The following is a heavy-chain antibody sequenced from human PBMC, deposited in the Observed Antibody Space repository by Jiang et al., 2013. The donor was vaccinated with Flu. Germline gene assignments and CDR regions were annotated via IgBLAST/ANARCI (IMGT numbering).Heavy chain of an antibody. CDR3: AKDIKQWLVLDFYFDY. V-gene: IGHV3-30*18. CDR2: ISFDGNNK. J-gene: IGHJ4*02. D-gene: IGHD6-19*01. CDR1: GFTFSRYG. Sequence: QLLESGGGVVQPGRSLRLSCAASGFTFSRYGMHWVRQAPGKGLEWVAIISFDGNNKKYADSVKGRFTISRDNSKNTLYLQMNSLRAEDTAVYYCAKDIKQWLVLDFYFDYWGQGTLVTVSS.